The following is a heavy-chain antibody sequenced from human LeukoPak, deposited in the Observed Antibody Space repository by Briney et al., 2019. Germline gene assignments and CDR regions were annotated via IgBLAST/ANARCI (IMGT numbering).Heavy chain of an antibody. Sequence: ASVKVSCKASGYTFTGYYMHWVRQAPGQGLEWMGWINPNSGGTNYAQKFQGRVTMTRDTSISTAYMELSRLRSDDTAVYYCARGLSGGWYGLSIWGQGTMVTVSS. V-gene: IGHV1-2*02. CDR3: ARGLSGGWYGLSI. J-gene: IGHJ3*02. D-gene: IGHD6-19*01. CDR1: GYTFTGYY. CDR2: INPNSGGT.